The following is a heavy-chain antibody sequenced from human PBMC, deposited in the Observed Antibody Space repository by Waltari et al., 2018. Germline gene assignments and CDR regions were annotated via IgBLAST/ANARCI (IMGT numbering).Heavy chain of an antibody. CDR2: ISNDGSNK. J-gene: IGHJ3*01. V-gene: IGHV3-30-3*01. CDR3: ARDNPYSSSWLLFFDTFDV. CDR1: GFTFSIHS. Sequence: QVHLVESGGGVVQPGGSLRLSCAAAGFTFSIHSMPWVRQAPGKGLEWVAVISNDGSNKNYAVSVEGRFTISRDNSKNTLNLQMDGLRAEDTAVYYCARDNPYSSSWLLFFDTFDVWGQGTMVTVSS. D-gene: IGHD6-13*01.